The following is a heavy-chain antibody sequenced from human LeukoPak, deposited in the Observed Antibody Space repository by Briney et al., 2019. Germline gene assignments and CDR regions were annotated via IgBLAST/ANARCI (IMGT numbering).Heavy chain of an antibody. Sequence: PSETLSLTCTVSDDSISSSFSYWGWIRQPPGKGLEWIGNIYYSESTNYNPSLKSRVTISADTSKNQCSQKLTSVTAADTAIYYCARGYCSTTNCSLSFVYWGQGILVTVSS. D-gene: IGHD2-2*01. CDR3: ARGYCSTTNCSLSFVY. CDR2: IYYSEST. CDR1: DDSISSSFSY. J-gene: IGHJ4*02. V-gene: IGHV4-39*07.